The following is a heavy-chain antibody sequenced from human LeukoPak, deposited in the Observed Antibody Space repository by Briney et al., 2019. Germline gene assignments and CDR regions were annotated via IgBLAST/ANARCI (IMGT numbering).Heavy chain of an antibody. CDR1: GGSISSYY. CDR3: ARGLQWLSNWFDP. D-gene: IGHD6-19*01. J-gene: IGHJ5*02. CDR2: IYYSGST. Sequence: PSETLSLTCTVSGGSISSYYWSWIRQPPGKGLEWIGYIYYSGSTNYNPSLKSRVTISVDTSKNQFSLKLSSVTAADTAVYYCARGLQWLSNWFDPWSQGTLVTVSS. V-gene: IGHV4-59*01.